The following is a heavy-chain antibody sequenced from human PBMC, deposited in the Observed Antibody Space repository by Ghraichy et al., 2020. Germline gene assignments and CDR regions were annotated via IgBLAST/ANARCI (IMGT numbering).Heavy chain of an antibody. Sequence: ASVKVSCKVSGYTLTELSMHWVRQAPGKGLEWMGGFDPEDGETIYAQKFQGRVTMTEDTSTDTAYMELSSLRSEDTAVYYCATWYDFWSGYSRRWFDPWGQGTLVTVSS. CDR1: GYTLTELS. V-gene: IGHV1-24*01. CDR3: ATWYDFWSGYSRRWFDP. J-gene: IGHJ5*02. D-gene: IGHD3-3*01. CDR2: FDPEDGET.